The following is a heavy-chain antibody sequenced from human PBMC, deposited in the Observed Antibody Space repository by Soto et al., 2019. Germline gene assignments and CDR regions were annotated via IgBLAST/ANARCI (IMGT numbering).Heavy chain of an antibody. Sequence: PSETLSLTCTVSGGSISSGGYYWSWIRQHPGKGLEWIGYIYYSGSTYYNPSLKSRVTISVDTSKNQFSLKLSSVTAADTAVYYCARDIYDSSGYYHNWLDPCGQGTLVTVYS. CDR2: IYYSGST. D-gene: IGHD3-22*01. CDR1: GGSISSGGYY. CDR3: ARDIYDSSGYYHNWLDP. V-gene: IGHV4-31*03. J-gene: IGHJ5*02.